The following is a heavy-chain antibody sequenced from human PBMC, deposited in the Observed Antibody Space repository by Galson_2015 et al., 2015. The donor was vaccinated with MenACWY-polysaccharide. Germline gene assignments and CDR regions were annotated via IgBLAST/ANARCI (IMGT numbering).Heavy chain of an antibody. J-gene: IGHJ4*02. V-gene: IGHV3-74*01. CDR1: GCTFSSYR. CDR3: ARVQGGYSIGWHHPYFFDY. CDR2: ISSDGSST. D-gene: IGHD6-25*01. Sequence: SLTLTCAVSGCTFSSYRLHWCRHVPARRLVWVSRISSDGSSTSYADSVKGRFTISRDNAKNTLHLQMNSLSVEDTAVYYCARVQGGYSIGWHHPYFFDYWGQGTLVTVSS.